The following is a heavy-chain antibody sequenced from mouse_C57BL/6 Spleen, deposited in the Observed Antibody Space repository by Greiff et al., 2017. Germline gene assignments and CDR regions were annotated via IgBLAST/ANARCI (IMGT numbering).Heavy chain of an antibody. CDR3: ARDGYYGPDY. D-gene: IGHD2-3*01. Sequence: VKLQQSGPELVKPGASVKISCKASGYTFTDYSMNWVKQSHGKSLEWIGDINTNNGGTSYNQKFKGKATLTVDKSSSTAYMELRSLTSEDSAVYYCARDGYYGPDYWGQGTTLTVSS. J-gene: IGHJ2*01. CDR2: INTNNGGT. V-gene: IGHV1-26*01. CDR1: GYTFTDYS.